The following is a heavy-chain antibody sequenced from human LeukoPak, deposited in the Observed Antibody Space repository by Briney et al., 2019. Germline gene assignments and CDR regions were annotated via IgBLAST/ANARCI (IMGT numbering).Heavy chain of an antibody. D-gene: IGHD5-12*01. CDR2: IYSGGST. Sequence: PGGSLRLSCTASGFTFDDSAMHWVRQPPGKGLEWVSVIYSGGSTYYADSVKGRFTISRHNSKNTLYLQMNSLRAEDTAVYYCARGQEMATMNYWGQGTLVTVSS. CDR1: GFTFDDSA. CDR3: ARGQEMATMNY. J-gene: IGHJ4*02. V-gene: IGHV3-53*04.